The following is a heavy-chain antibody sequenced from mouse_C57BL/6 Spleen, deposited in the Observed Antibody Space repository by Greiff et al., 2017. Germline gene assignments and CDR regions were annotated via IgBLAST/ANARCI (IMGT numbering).Heavy chain of an antibody. CDR1: GYTFTSYW. CDR3: ARKHDYDAMDY. V-gene: IGHV1-64*01. J-gene: IGHJ4*01. Sequence: VQLQESGAELVKPGASVKLSCKASGYTFTSYWMHWVKQRPGQGLEWIGMIHPNSGSTNYNEKFKSKATLTVDKSSSTAYMQLSSLTSEDSAVYYCARKHDYDAMDYWGQGTSVTVSS. CDR2: IHPNSGST.